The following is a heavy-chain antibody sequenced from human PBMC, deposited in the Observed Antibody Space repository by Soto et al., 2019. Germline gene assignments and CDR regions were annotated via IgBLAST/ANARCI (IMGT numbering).Heavy chain of an antibody. CDR3: TGATYLDY. CDR1: GFSFNSYA. CDR2: IGGAGDST. V-gene: IGHV3-23*01. Sequence: EVQLLESGGGLVQPGGSLRLSCAASGFSFNSYAMSWVRQAPGKGLEWVSHIGGAGDSTYYADSVKGRFTISRDNSKKTVYLQMESLRAEDTAVYYRTGATYLDYWGQGTLVTVSS. J-gene: IGHJ4*02.